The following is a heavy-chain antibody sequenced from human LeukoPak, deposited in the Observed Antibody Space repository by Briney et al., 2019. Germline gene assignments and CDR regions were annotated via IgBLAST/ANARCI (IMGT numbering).Heavy chain of an antibody. CDR2: IKSKTDGGTT. CDR1: GFTFSDYY. V-gene: IGHV3-15*01. Sequence: GGSLRLSCAASGFTFSDYYMSWIRQAPGKGLEWVGRIKSKTDGGTTDYAAPVKGRFTISRDDSKNTLYLQMNSLKTEDTAVYYCTTEERVSSGYCSGGSCYIDYWGQGTLVTVSS. J-gene: IGHJ4*02. D-gene: IGHD2-15*01. CDR3: TTEERVSSGYCSGGSCYIDY.